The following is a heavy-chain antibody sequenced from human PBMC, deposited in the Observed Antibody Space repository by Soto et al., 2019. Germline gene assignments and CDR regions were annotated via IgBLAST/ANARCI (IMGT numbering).Heavy chain of an antibody. CDR3: ARGRSLRFLEWAYNWFDP. V-gene: IGHV3-33*01. CDR1: GFTFSSYG. J-gene: IGHJ5*02. D-gene: IGHD3-3*01. CDR2: IWYDGSNK. Sequence: PGGSLRLSCAGSGFTFSSYGMHWVRQAPGKGLEWVAVIWYDGSNKYYADSVKGRFTISRDNSKNTLYLQMNSLRAEDTAVYYCARGRSLRFLEWAYNWFDPWGQGTLVTV.